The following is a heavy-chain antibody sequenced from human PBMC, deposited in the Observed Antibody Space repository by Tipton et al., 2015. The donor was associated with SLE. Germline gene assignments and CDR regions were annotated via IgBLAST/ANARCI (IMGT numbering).Heavy chain of an antibody. CDR1: GFTFSNSG. Sequence: SLRLSCAASGFTFSNSGMHWVRQAPGKGLEWVAVMWLDEDNKYYTDSVKGRFTISRDNSKNTLFLQMNSLRAEDTAIYYCARDNWAPLDSWGQGTLVTVSS. D-gene: IGHD7-27*01. CDR2: MWLDEDNK. CDR3: ARDNWAPLDS. J-gene: IGHJ4*02. V-gene: IGHV3-33*01.